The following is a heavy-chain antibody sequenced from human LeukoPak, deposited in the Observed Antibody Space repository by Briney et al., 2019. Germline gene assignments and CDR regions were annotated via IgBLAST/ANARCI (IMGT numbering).Heavy chain of an antibody. CDR3: ASGYSYATGIFDY. CDR2: IYYSGST. J-gene: IGHJ4*02. Sequence: SETLSLTCTVSGGSISSYYWSWIRQPPGKGLEWIGYIYYSGSTNYNSSFKSRVTISIDTSKNQFSLKLSSVTAADTAVYYCASGYSYATGIFDYWGQGTLVTVSS. V-gene: IGHV4-59*08. D-gene: IGHD5-18*01. CDR1: GGSISSYY.